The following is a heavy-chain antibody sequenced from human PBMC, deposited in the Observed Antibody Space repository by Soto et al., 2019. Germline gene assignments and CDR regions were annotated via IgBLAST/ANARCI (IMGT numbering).Heavy chain of an antibody. J-gene: IGHJ4*02. CDR3: ARGGTPTDY. Sequence: QVKLVQSGAEVKKPGASVKVSCKTSGYTFTNFGLSWVRQAPGQGLEWMGWISAYNGNTNYAQNFQGRVTMTTATSTRTAYMELRSLRSDDTAVYYCARGGTPTDYWGQGTLVTVSS. V-gene: IGHV1-18*01. CDR2: ISAYNGNT. CDR1: GYTFTNFG. D-gene: IGHD3-16*01.